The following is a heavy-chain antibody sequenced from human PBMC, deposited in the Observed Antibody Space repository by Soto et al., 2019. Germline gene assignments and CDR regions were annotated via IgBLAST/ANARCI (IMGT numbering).Heavy chain of an antibody. D-gene: IGHD1-1*01. CDR1: GYSFTSHY. CDR3: ARGVDAGMDV. V-gene: IGHV1-46*01. Sequence: ASVKVSCKAIGYSFTSHYMHWVRQAPGQGLEWMGTIYPGGVNIGYAQKFKGRVTMTKDTSTSTVYMELNSLTSEDTAVYYCARGVDAGMDVWGQGSMVTVS. J-gene: IGHJ6*02. CDR2: IYPGGVNI.